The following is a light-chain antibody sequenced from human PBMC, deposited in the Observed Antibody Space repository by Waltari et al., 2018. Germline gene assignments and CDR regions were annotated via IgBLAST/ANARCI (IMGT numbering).Light chain of an antibody. J-gene: IGKJ2*02. V-gene: IGKV3-15*01. CDR3: QQYNVWPPST. Sequence: EIVMTQSPAPLSVSPGKTATFSCRARQYVSNNLAWYQHKPGQAPRLLISGASTRASGVPARFSGSGSGTEFTLTISSLQSEDSAVYYCQQYNVWPPSTFGQGTKLEIK. CDR1: QYVSNN. CDR2: GAS.